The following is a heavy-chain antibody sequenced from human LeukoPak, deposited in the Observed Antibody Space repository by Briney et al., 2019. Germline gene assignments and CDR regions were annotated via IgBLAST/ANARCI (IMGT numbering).Heavy chain of an antibody. Sequence: SETLSLTCTVSGGSISSSSYYWGWIRQPPGKGLEWIGYIYYSGSTNYNPSLKSRVTISVDTSKNQFSLKLSSVTAADTAVYYCARGRGVVVPAAIGRVKRSYYFDYWGQGTLVTVSS. CDR3: ARGRGVVVPAAIGRVKRSYYFDY. J-gene: IGHJ4*02. CDR2: IYYSGST. CDR1: GGSISSSSYY. V-gene: IGHV4-61*05. D-gene: IGHD2-2*02.